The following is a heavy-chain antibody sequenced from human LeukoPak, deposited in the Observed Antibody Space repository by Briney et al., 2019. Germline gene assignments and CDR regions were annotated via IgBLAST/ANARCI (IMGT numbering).Heavy chain of an antibody. J-gene: IGHJ6*02. Sequence: SETLTLTCTVSGGSIKNYYWIWIRQPPGKGLEWIGYIYYSGSTNYNPSLKSRVTISVDTSKNQFSLKLSSVTAADTAVYYCARGAAEMATIPYYYGMDVWGQGTTVTVSS. CDR2: IYYSGST. CDR3: ARGAAEMATIPYYYGMDV. V-gene: IGHV4-59*08. CDR1: GGSIKNYY. D-gene: IGHD5-24*01.